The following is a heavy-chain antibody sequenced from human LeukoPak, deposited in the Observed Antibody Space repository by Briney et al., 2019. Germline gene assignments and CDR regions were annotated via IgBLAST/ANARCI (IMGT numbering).Heavy chain of an antibody. CDR2: IHTSGSA. Sequence: NPSETLSLTCTASGGSISSGSYYWSWIRQPAGKGLEWLGRIHTSGSANYIPSLKSRVAISLDTSKNQFSLKLSSVTAADTAVYYCVRGRYYYDTSGYVVWLDPWGQGTLVTVSS. CDR3: VRGRYYYDTSGYVVWLDP. J-gene: IGHJ5*02. CDR1: GGSISSGSYY. V-gene: IGHV4-61*02. D-gene: IGHD3-22*01.